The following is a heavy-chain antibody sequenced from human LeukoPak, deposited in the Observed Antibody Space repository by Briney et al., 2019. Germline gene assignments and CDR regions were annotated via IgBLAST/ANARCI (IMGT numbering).Heavy chain of an antibody. CDR3: ARQGRWASSSGWFDP. CDR1: GYSFTSYW. V-gene: IGHV5-51*01. J-gene: IGHJ5*02. D-gene: IGHD6-19*01. CDR2: IYPGDSDT. Sequence: GESLKISCMGSGYSFTSYWIGWVRQMPGKGLEWMGIIYPGDSDTSYSPSFQGQVTISADKSISTAYLQWSSLKASDTAMYYCARQGRWASSSGWFDPWGQGTLVTVSS.